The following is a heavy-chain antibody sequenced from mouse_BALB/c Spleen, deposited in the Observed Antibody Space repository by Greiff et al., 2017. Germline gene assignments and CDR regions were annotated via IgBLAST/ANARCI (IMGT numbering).Heavy chain of an antibody. V-gene: IGHV1-61*01. Sequence: QVQLQQPGAELVRPGASVKLSCKASGYTFTSYWMNWVKQRPGQGLEWIGMIDPSDSETHYNQKFKGKATLTVDESSSTAYMQLSSLTSEDSAVYYCASFAYWGQGTLVTVSA. CDR2: IDPSDSET. J-gene: IGHJ3*01. CDR1: GYTFTSYW. CDR3: ASFAY.